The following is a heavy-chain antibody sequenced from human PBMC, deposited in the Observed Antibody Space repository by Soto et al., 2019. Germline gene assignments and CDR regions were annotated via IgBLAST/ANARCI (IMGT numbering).Heavy chain of an antibody. V-gene: IGHV3-30*18. CDR1: GFTFSSYG. J-gene: IGHJ4*02. CDR2: ISYDGSNK. CDR3: AKGDRITMIVVVITGGFDY. Sequence: QVQLVESGGGVVQPGRSLRLSCAASGFTFSSYGMHWVRQAPGKGLEWVAVISYDGSNKYYADSVKGRFTISRDNSKNTLYLQMNSLRAEDTAVYYCAKGDRITMIVVVITGGFDYWGQGTLVTVSS. D-gene: IGHD3-22*01.